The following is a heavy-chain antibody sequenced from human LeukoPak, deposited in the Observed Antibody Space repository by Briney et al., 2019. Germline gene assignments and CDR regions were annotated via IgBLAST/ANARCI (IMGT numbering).Heavy chain of an antibody. CDR2: ILPSDSDV. D-gene: IGHD2-21*01. V-gene: IGHV5-51*01. CDR1: GYLFITQW. Sequence: GESLKISCKASGYLFITQWIAWVRQVPGKRLEWMGVILPSDSDVTYSPSFQGHVTISVDKSISTMFLQWGSLEAPDTAIYYCATGPFCRGGDCYDYWGQGTLVTVSS. CDR3: ATGPFCRGGDCYDY. J-gene: IGHJ4*02.